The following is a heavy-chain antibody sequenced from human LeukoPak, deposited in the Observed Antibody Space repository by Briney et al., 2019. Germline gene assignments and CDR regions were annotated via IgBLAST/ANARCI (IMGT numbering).Heavy chain of an antibody. CDR3: ARGAAYGSGSHREYYFDY. CDR1: GGSISSGGYS. D-gene: IGHD3-10*01. Sequence: PSQILSLTCAVSGGSISSGGYSWSWLRQPPGKGLEWIGYIYYSGSTNYNPSLKSRVTISVDTSKNQFSLKLSSVTAADTAVYYCARGAAYGSGSHREYYFDYWGQGTLVTVSS. J-gene: IGHJ4*02. CDR2: IYYSGST. V-gene: IGHV4-61*08.